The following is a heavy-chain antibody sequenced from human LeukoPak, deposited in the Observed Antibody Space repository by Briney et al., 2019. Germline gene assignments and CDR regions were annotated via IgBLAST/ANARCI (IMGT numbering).Heavy chain of an antibody. CDR2: IRYDGSNK. J-gene: IGHJ5*02. Sequence: GGSLRLSCAASGFTFSIYGMHWVSQAPGKGLEWVAFIRYDGSNKYYADSVKGRFTISRDNSKNTLYRQMNSLRGEETAVYYCAKDSHGSNCGGDCGWFDPWGQGTLVTASS. CDR3: AKDSHGSNCGGDCGWFDP. CDR1: GFTFSIYG. D-gene: IGHD2-21*01. V-gene: IGHV3-30*02.